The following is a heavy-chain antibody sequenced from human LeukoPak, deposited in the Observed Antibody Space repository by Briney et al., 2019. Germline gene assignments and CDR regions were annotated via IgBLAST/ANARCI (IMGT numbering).Heavy chain of an antibody. CDR3: ARDPQEYSSSWYRVNYYYYYMDV. J-gene: IGHJ6*03. CDR2: IRVYNGHT. D-gene: IGHD6-13*01. Sequence: ASVKVSCKASGYTFTGYFMYWVRQAPGQGLECMGWIRVYNGHTNYAQKLQGRVTMTRDMSTSTVYMELSSLRSEDTAVYYCARDPQEYSSSWYRVNYYYYYMDVWGKGTTVTVSS. CDR1: GYTFTGYF. V-gene: IGHV1-18*04.